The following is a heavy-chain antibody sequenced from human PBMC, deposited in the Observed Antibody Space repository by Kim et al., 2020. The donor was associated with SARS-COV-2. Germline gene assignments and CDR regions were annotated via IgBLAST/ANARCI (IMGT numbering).Heavy chain of an antibody. CDR2: IDYSGST. Sequence: SETLSLTCTVSGGSISSHYWGWIRQPPGKGLEWIADIDYSGSTNYNPSLKSRVTISVDTSKNYFSLKLRSVTAADTAVYYCARGNDILSGYPDTWFDPWG. D-gene: IGHD3-9*01. V-gene: IGHV4-59*11. CDR3: ARGNDILSGYPDTWFDP. CDR1: GGSISSHY. J-gene: IGHJ5*02.